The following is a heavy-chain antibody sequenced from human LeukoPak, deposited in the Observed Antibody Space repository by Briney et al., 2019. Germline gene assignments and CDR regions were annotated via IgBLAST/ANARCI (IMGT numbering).Heavy chain of an antibody. V-gene: IGHV4-59*08. CDR2: VYYSGST. J-gene: IGHJ4*02. D-gene: IGHD6-13*01. CDR3: ARQRSSTWSLGY. CDR1: GGSISSYY. Sequence: SETLSLTCTVSGGSISSYYWSWIRQPPGKGLEWIGYVYYSGSTNYNPSLKSRVTISVDTSKNQFSLKLSSVTAADTAVYFCARQRSSTWSLGYWGQGTLVTAS.